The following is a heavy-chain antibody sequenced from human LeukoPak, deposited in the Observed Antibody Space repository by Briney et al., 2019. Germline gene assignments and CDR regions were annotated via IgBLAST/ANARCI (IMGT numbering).Heavy chain of an antibody. D-gene: IGHD5-12*01. CDR2: MKGDGRDI. CDR3: ARVVYSGYDGDAFDI. Sequence: GGSLRLSCVASGFTFSSYWMYWVRQDPGKGLVWVSGMKGDGRDITYADSVKGRFTISRDNAKNSLYLQMNSLRAEDTALYHCARVVYSGYDGDAFDIWGQGTMVTVSS. V-gene: IGHV3-74*01. CDR1: GFTFSSYW. J-gene: IGHJ3*02.